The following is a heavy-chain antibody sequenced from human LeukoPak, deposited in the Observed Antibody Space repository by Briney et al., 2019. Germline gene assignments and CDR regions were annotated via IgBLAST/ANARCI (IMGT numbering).Heavy chain of an antibody. J-gene: IGHJ4*02. V-gene: IGHV3-53*01. D-gene: IGHD4/OR15-4a*01. Sequence: SGGSLRLSCAASGFTFSGYWMHWVRQAPGKGLEWVSFIYSDNTHYSDSVKGRFTISRDNSKNTLYLQMNSLRAEDTAVYYCARRAGAYSHPYDYWGQGTLVTVSS. CDR1: GFTFSGYW. CDR2: IYSDNT. CDR3: ARRAGAYSHPYDY.